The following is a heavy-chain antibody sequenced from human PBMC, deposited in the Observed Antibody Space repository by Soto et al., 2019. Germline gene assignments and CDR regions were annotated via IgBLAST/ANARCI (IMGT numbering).Heavy chain of an antibody. J-gene: IGHJ6*02. Sequence: PGGSLRLSCAASGFTFSSYAMHWVRQAPGKGLEWVAVISYDGSNKYYADSVKGRFTISRDNSKNTLYLQMNSLRAEDTAVYYCARDGHSSSWYPHYYYYGMDVWGQGITVTVSS. D-gene: IGHD6-13*01. CDR1: GFTFSSYA. CDR3: ARDGHSSSWYPHYYYYGMDV. CDR2: ISYDGSNK. V-gene: IGHV3-30-3*01.